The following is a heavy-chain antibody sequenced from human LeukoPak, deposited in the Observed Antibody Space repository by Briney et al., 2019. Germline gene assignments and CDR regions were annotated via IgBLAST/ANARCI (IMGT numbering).Heavy chain of an antibody. CDR1: GYTFTGYY. CDR2: INPNSGGT. CDR3: ARPRESVVVPAAALDY. V-gene: IGHV1-2*02. D-gene: IGHD2-2*01. J-gene: IGHJ4*02. Sequence: ASVKVSCKASGYTFTGYYMHWVRQAPGQGLEWMGWINPNSGGTNYAQKLQGRVTMTTDTSTSTAYMELRSLRSDDTAVYYCARPRESVVVPAAALDYWGQGTLVTVSS.